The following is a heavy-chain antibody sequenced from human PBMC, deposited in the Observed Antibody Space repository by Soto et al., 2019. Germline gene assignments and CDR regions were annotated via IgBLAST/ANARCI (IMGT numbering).Heavy chain of an antibody. CDR1: EGYISTGFYF. V-gene: IGHV4-30-4*01. CDR3: ASRQQQVALVEY. D-gene: IGHD6-13*01. CDR2: IYSSGTT. J-gene: IGHJ4*02. Sequence: QVQLQESGPGLVKPSQTLTLTCNVSEGYISTGFYFWSWVRQSPGKGLEWIGHIYSSGTTYYNPSLKSRVTISVDASKNQFSLKLTSVTAADTAVYYCASRQQQVALVEYWGQGTLVTVSS.